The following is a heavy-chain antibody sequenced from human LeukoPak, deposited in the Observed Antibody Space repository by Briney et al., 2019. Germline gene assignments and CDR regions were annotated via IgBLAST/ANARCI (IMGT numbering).Heavy chain of an antibody. J-gene: IGHJ2*01. CDR1: GGSISSYY. CDR3: ARRTYYDTLTGYKYWYFDL. CDR2: INYSGNS. V-gene: IGHV4-59*01. D-gene: IGHD3-9*01. Sequence: SETLSLTCTVSGGSISSYYWSWVRQPPGKGLQWMGYINYSGNSDYTPSLQSRVTMSVDTSKNQFSLKLNSVTAADTAVYYCARRTYYDTLTGYKYWYFDLWGRGTLVTVSS.